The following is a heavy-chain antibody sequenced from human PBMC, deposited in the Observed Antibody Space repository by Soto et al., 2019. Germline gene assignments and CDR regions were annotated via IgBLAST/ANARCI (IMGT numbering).Heavy chain of an antibody. V-gene: IGHV3-33*01. CDR3: ARGLYYGSGSWNGMDV. Sequence: QVQLVESGGGVVQPGRSLRLSCAASGFTFSSYGMHWVRQAPGKGLEWVAVIWYDGSNKYYADSVKGRFTISRDNSKNSLDLEMNSLRAEDTAVYCCARGLYYGSGSWNGMDVWGQGTTVTVSS. J-gene: IGHJ6*02. D-gene: IGHD3-10*01. CDR2: IWYDGSNK. CDR1: GFTFSSYG.